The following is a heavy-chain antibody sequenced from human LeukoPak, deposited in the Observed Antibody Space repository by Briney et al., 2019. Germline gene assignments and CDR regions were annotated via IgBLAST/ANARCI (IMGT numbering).Heavy chain of an antibody. D-gene: IGHD4-17*01. V-gene: IGHV4-59*08. CDR3: ARVSGDYIDY. CDR2: NYNSGST. J-gene: IGHJ4*02. CDR1: GGSIGSYY. Sequence: SETLSLTCTVPGGSIGSYYWAWIRQPPGKGLEWIGYNYNSGSTNYNPSLKSRVTISIDTSKNQFSLKLSPVTAADTAVYYCARVSGDYIDYWGQGTLVTVSS.